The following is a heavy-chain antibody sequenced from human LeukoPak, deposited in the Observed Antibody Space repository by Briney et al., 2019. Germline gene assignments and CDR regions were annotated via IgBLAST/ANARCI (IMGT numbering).Heavy chain of an antibody. J-gene: IGHJ2*01. CDR1: GFTFSSYA. CDR2: ISGSGGST. Sequence: GGSLRLSCAASGFTFSSYAMSWVRQAPGKGLEWVSAISGSGGSTYYADSVKGRFTISRDNSKNVVYLQLNTVRREDTAAYYCARTESYCSETRCPYWYFDFWGRGTLVTVSS. D-gene: IGHD2-15*01. CDR3: ARTESYCSETRCPYWYFDF. V-gene: IGHV3-23*01.